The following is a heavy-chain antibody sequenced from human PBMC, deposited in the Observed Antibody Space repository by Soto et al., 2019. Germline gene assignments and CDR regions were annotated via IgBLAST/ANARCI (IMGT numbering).Heavy chain of an antibody. CDR2: IYHSGST. V-gene: IGHV4-38-2*01. D-gene: IGHD2-2*01. J-gene: IGHJ3*02. Sequence: QVQLQESGPGLVKPSETLSLTCAVSGYSISSGYYWGWIRQPPGKGLEWIGSIYHSGSTYYNPSLKSRVTISVDTSKNQFSLKLSSVTAADTAVYYCARFVGASLPGYCSSTSCYDAFDIWGQGTMVTVSS. CDR1: GYSISSGYY. CDR3: ARFVGASLPGYCSSTSCYDAFDI.